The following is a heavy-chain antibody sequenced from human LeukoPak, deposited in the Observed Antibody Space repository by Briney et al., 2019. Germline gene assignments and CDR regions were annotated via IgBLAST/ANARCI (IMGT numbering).Heavy chain of an antibody. D-gene: IGHD2-2*01. CDR3: ARAGVYLVVTGAITRDNWFDP. J-gene: IGHJ5*02. V-gene: IGHV4-34*01. Sequence: SETLSLTCAVYGGSFSGYYWSWIRQPPGKGLEWIGEINHSGSTNYNPSLKSRVTISVDTSKNQFSLQLSSVTAADTGFVYCARAGVYLVVTGAITRDNWFDPWGQGTLVTVSS. CDR1: GGSFSGYY. CDR2: INHSGST.